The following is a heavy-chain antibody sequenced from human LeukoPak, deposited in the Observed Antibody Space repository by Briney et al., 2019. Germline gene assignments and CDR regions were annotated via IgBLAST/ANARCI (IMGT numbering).Heavy chain of an antibody. CDR1: GFTFSSYA. CDR2: ISSSGSTI. D-gene: IGHD3-10*01. V-gene: IGHV3-48*03. CDR3: ARGRSMVRGADAFDI. J-gene: IGHJ3*02. Sequence: GGSLRLSCAASGFTFSSYAMHWVRQAPGKGLEWGSYISSSGSTIYYADSVKGRFTISRDNAKNSLYLQMNSLRAEDTAVYYCARGRSMVRGADAFDIWGQGTMVTVSS.